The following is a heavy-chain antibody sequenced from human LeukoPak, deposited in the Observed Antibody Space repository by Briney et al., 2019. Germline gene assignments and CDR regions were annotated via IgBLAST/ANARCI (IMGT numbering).Heavy chain of an antibody. CDR3: ARNRGRGYSFDY. D-gene: IGHD5-18*01. Sequence: GGSLRLSCAASGFTFNTYNMNWVRQAPGKGLEWVSSISSSSSYIYYADSVKGRFTISRDNAKNSLYLQMNSLRAEDTAVYYCARNRGRGYSFDYWGQGTLVTVSS. CDR1: GFTFNTYN. J-gene: IGHJ4*02. V-gene: IGHV3-21*01. CDR2: ISSSSSYI.